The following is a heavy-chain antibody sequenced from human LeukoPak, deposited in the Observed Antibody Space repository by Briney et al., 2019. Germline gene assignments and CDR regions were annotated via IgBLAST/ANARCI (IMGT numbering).Heavy chain of an antibody. J-gene: IGHJ4*02. D-gene: IGHD3-22*01. CDR2: IHSGGST. V-gene: IGHV3-53*01. CDR1: GFTVSSNY. Sequence: GGSLRLSCAASGFTVSSNYMSWVRQAPGKGLEWVSVIHSGGSTYYADSVKGRFTISRDNSKNTLYLQMNSLRAEDTAVYYCARGGVYDSSGLFDYWGQGTLVTVSS. CDR3: ARGGVYDSSGLFDY.